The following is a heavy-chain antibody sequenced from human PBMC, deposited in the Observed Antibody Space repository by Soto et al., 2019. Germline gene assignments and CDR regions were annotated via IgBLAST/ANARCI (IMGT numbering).Heavy chain of an antibody. CDR3: ARDVSYYGSGSSIDY. Sequence: EVQLVESGGGLVKPGGSLRLSCAASGFTFSSYSMNWVRQAPGKGLEWVSSISSSSSYIYYADSVKGRFTISRDNAKNSLYLQMNSLRAEDTAVYYCARDVSYYGSGSSIDYWGQGTLVTVSS. D-gene: IGHD3-10*01. CDR1: GFTFSSYS. J-gene: IGHJ4*02. V-gene: IGHV3-21*01. CDR2: ISSSSSYI.